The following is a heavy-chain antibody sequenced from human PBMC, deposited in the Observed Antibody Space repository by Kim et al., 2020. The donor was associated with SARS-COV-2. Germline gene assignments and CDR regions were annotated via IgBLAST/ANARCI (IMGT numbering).Heavy chain of an antibody. V-gene: IGHV5-51*04. J-gene: IGHJ4*02. D-gene: IGHD6-6*01. CDR3: ARLMSSIDY. CDR2: SAT. Sequence: SATSYSPSFQGQVTISADKPISTAYLQGSSLKASDTAMYYCARLMSSIDYWGQGTLVTVSS.